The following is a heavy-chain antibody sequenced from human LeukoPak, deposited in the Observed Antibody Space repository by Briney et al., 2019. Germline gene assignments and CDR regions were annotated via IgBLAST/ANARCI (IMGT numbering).Heavy chain of an antibody. Sequence: PSETLSLTCTVSGNSISSGDNYWSWIRQPAGKGLEWIGRIYTSGSTNYNPSLKSRVTISGDTSKNQFSLRLSSVTAADTAVYYCAREAILWGQGTLVTVSS. CDR3: AREAIL. V-gene: IGHV4-61*02. J-gene: IGHJ4*02. CDR1: GNSISSGDNY. CDR2: IYTSGST. D-gene: IGHD2-15*01.